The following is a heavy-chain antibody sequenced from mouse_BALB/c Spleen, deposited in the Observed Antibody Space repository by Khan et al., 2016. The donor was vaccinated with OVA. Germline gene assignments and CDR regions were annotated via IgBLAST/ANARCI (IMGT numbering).Heavy chain of an antibody. V-gene: IGHV3-2*02. Sequence: EVQLQESGPGLVKPSQSLSLTCTVTGSSITSDYAWNWIRQFPGNKLEWMGYIGYSGSTSYNPSLKSRISITRDTSKNQFFLQLNSVTTEDTATYYCAMGRTYWGQGTLVTVSA. D-gene: IGHD4-1*01. CDR1: GSSITSDYA. J-gene: IGHJ3*01. CDR2: IGYSGST. CDR3: AMGRTY.